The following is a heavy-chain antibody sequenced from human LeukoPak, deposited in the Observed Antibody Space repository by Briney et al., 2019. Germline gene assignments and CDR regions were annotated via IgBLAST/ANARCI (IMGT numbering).Heavy chain of an antibody. V-gene: IGHV4-59*02. Sequence: PSETLSLTCSVSGGSVSRDYWSWIRQPPGKGLEWIGYIYYSGSTNYNPSLKSRVTISVDTSKNQFSLKLSSVTAADTAVYYCAREGGAPGLFDYWGQGTLVTVSS. J-gene: IGHJ4*02. CDR1: GGSVSRDY. CDR3: AREGGAPGLFDY. D-gene: IGHD3-16*01. CDR2: IYYSGST.